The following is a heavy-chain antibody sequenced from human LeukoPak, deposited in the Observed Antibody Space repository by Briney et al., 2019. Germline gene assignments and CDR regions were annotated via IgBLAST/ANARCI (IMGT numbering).Heavy chain of an antibody. D-gene: IGHD3-22*01. CDR3: ARDRPITITMIDY. CDR2: ISSSGSTI. J-gene: IGHJ4*02. Sequence: GGPLRLSCAASGFTFSNSNMNWVRQAPGKGLEWVSYISSSGSTIYYADSVKGRFTISRDNAKNSLYLQMNSLRAEDTAVYYCARDRPITITMIDYWGQGTLVTVSS. CDR1: GFTFSNSN. V-gene: IGHV3-48*04.